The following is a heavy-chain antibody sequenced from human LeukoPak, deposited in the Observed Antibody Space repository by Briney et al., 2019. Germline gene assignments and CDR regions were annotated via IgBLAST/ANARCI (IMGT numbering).Heavy chain of an antibody. CDR3: AKVVTRYGEFDY. CDR2: ISATGGST. CDR1: GFTFSSYA. Sequence: GGSLRLSCAASGFTFSSYAMTRVRQAPGKGLEWVSAISATGGSTYYADSVKGRFTISRDNSKKTVYLQMNSLRAEDTAVYYCAKVVTRYGEFDYWGQGTLVTVSS. D-gene: IGHD2-2*01. V-gene: IGHV3-23*01. J-gene: IGHJ4*02.